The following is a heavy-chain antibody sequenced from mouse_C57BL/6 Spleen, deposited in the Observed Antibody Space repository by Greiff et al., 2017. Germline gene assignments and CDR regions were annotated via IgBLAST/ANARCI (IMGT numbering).Heavy chain of an antibody. Sequence: QVQLQQPGTELVKPGASVKLSCKASGYTFTSYWMHWVKQRPGQGLEWIGDINPSNGGTNYNEKFKSKATLTVDKSSSTAYMQLSSLTSEDSAVXYCARDYYGSSPYWYFDVWGTGTTVTVSS. CDR1: GYTFTSYW. D-gene: IGHD1-1*01. V-gene: IGHV1-53*01. CDR3: ARDYYGSSPYWYFDV. J-gene: IGHJ1*03. CDR2: INPSNGGT.